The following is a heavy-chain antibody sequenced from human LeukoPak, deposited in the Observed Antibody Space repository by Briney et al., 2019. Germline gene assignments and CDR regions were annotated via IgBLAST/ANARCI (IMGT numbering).Heavy chain of an antibody. Sequence: SVKLSCKASGGTFSSYAISWVRQAPGQGLEWMGGIIPIFGTANYAQKFQGRVTITTDESTSTAYMELSSLRSEDTAVYYCARMGPSGSYYFDYWGQGTLVTVSS. CDR3: ARMGPSGSYYFDY. V-gene: IGHV1-69*05. CDR2: IIPIFGTA. CDR1: GGTFSSYA. J-gene: IGHJ4*02. D-gene: IGHD1-26*01.